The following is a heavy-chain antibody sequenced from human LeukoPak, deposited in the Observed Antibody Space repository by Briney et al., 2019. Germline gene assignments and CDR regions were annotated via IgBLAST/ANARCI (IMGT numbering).Heavy chain of an antibody. CDR3: AKAAAAPGFDF. V-gene: IGHV3-30-3*01. Sequence: GGSLRLSCAASGFTFSSYAMHWVRQAPGKGLEWVAVISYDGSNKYYADSVKGRFTISRDNSKNTLYLQMNSLRAEDTALYYCAKAAAAPGFDFWGQGTLVTVSS. CDR1: GFTFSSYA. CDR2: ISYDGSNK. D-gene: IGHD6-13*01. J-gene: IGHJ4*02.